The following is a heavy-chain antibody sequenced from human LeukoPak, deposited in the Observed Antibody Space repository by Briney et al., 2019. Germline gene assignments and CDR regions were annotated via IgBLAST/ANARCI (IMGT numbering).Heavy chain of an antibody. CDR2: ISGSGGST. Sequence: GGSLRLSCAASGFTFSSYAMSWVRQAPGKGLEWVSAISGSGGSTYYADSVKGRFTISRDNSKNTLYLQMNSLRAEDTAVYYCAKARRAPRRIQLWLRPVFDYWGQGTLVTVSS. J-gene: IGHJ4*02. D-gene: IGHD5-18*01. V-gene: IGHV3-23*01. CDR3: AKARRAPRRIQLWLRPVFDY. CDR1: GFTFSSYA.